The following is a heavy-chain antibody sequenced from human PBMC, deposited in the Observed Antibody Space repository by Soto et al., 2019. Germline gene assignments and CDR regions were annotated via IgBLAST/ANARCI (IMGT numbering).Heavy chain of an antibody. V-gene: IGHV3-66*01. CDR3: AREYSYGYYYYYAMDV. D-gene: IGHD5-18*01. CDR1: GFTVSSNY. CDR2: IYSGGST. Sequence: EVQLVESGGGLVQPGGSLRLSCAASGFTVSSNYMSWVRQAPGKGVEWVSVIYSGGSTYYADSVKGRFTISRDNSKNTLNLQMNSLRAEDTAVYYCAREYSYGYYYYYAMDVWGQGTTVTVSS. J-gene: IGHJ6*02.